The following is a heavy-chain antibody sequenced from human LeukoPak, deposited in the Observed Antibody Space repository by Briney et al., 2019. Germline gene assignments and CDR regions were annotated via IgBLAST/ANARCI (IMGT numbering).Heavy chain of an antibody. CDR3: ARDLGRYDAFDI. CDR2: IYYSGST. V-gene: IGHV4-59*01. CDR1: GGSISSYY. Sequence: SETLSLTCTVSGGSISSYYWSWIRQPPGKGLEWIGYIYYSGSTNYNPSLKSRVTISVDTSKNQFSLKLSSVTAADTAVYYCARDLGRYDAFDIWGQGTMVTVSS. J-gene: IGHJ3*02.